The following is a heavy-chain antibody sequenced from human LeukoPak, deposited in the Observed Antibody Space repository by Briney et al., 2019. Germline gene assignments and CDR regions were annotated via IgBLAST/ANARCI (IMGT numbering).Heavy chain of an antibody. Sequence: ASVKVSCKASGYTFTGYYMHWVRQAPGQGLEWMGSINPNSGGTNYAQKFQGRVTMTRDTSISTAYMELSRLRSDDTAVYYCARGAPRYDFWSGYYTEVDNWGQGTLVTVSS. D-gene: IGHD3-3*01. CDR2: INPNSGGT. CDR3: ARGAPRYDFWSGYYTEVDN. J-gene: IGHJ4*02. V-gene: IGHV1-2*02. CDR1: GYTFTGYY.